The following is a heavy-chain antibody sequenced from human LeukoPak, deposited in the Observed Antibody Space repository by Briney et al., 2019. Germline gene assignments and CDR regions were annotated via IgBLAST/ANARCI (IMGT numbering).Heavy chain of an antibody. CDR1: GGSISSYY. D-gene: IGHD6-19*01. V-gene: IGHV4-59*08. Sequence: PSETLSLTCTVSGGSISSYYWSWIRQPPGKGLEWIGYIYYSGSTNYNPSLKSRVTITVDTSKNQFSLKLSSVTAADTAVYYCARLGYSSGWYIAYWGQGTLVTASS. CDR3: ARLGYSSGWYIAY. J-gene: IGHJ4*02. CDR2: IYYSGST.